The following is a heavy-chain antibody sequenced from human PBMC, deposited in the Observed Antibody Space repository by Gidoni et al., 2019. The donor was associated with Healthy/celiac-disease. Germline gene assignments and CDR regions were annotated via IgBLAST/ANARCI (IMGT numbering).Heavy chain of an antibody. J-gene: IGHJ4*02. V-gene: IGHV4-34*01. CDR2: INTSGST. CDR3: ARGRGF. CDR1: GGSFSGYY. Sequence: QVQLQQWGAGLLKPSETLSLTCAVSGGSFSGYYWSWVRQPPGKGLEWYAEINTSGSTNYNPSLKIRVTISVDTSKSQFSLKLGSVTAAHTAVYYCARGRGFWGQGTLVTVSS.